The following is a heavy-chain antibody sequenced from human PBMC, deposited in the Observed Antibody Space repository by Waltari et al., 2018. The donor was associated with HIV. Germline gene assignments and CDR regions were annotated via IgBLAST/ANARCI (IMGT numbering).Heavy chain of an antibody. CDR3: ARDRADDILTGPLGP. CDR2: IRVYNGNT. J-gene: IGHJ5*02. Sequence: QVQLVQSGAEVKKPGASVKVSCKASAYIFNSNYGITWVRQAPGQGLEWMGWIRVYNGNTNYAQKLQGRITMTTDTSTRTTYMELRSLRSNETAVYYCARDRADDILTGPLGPWGQGTLVTVSS. CDR1: AYIFNSNYG. V-gene: IGHV1-18*01. D-gene: IGHD3-9*01.